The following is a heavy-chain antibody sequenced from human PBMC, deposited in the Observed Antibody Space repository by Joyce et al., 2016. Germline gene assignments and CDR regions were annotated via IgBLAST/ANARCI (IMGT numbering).Heavy chain of an antibody. Sequence: EVQLVQSGAEVKKPGESLKISCTGSGYSFTKYWIAWVRQMPGKGLEWMGIINPDDSDTRYSPSFQGQVTLSVDKSVTTAYLQWSGLKASDTAMFFCSRRSIQVAAWFFDHWGQGTQVTVSS. CDR2: INPDDSDT. V-gene: IGHV5-51*01. D-gene: IGHD6-19*01. CDR3: SRRSIQVAAWFFDH. CDR1: GYSFTKYW. J-gene: IGHJ4*02.